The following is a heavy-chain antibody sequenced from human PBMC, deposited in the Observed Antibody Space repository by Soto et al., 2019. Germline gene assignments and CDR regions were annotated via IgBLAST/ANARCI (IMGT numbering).Heavy chain of an antibody. V-gene: IGHV4-30-2*01. D-gene: IGHD2-2*01. J-gene: IGHJ5*02. CDR3: ARGRALRPNAQVPLDP. CDR1: GDSITTGSYS. Sequence: QLQLQESGSGLVKPSQTLSLTCTVSGDSITTGSYSWSWLRQAPGKGLEWIGDTHVASYTSFNTSLKGRVSNAVAPSKNQFPLQVMSVTAADSAVYYCARGRALRPNAQVPLDPWGQGRLVTFSS. CDR2: THVASYT.